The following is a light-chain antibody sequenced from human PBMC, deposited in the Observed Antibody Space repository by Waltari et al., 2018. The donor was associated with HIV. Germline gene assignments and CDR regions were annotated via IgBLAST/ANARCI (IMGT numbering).Light chain of an antibody. CDR3: MQGTHWPYS. Sequence: DVVMTQSPLSLPVTLGQHLQPQQHPDAEQSRLRETQSLRLRSHQSPRRLIYKVSNRDSGVPDRFSGSGSGTDFTLKISRVEAEDVGVYYCMQGTHWPYSFGQGTKLEIK. CDR2: KVS. CDR1: EQSRLRETQ. V-gene: IGKV2-30*01. J-gene: IGKJ2*03.